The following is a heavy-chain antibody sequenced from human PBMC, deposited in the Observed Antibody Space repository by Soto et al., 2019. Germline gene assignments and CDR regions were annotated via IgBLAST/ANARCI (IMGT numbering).Heavy chain of an antibody. Sequence: QERLVQSGAEVRKPGSSVKVSCKVTGGTSTRYAINWVRQAPGQGLEWMGVIVPMFGTSKYAQKFQGRVTITADTSTNIAYMELRSLRSEDTAVYYCNRGSEYDFWSGYLWGQGTLVSVSS. J-gene: IGHJ4*02. CDR1: GGTSTRYA. CDR2: IVPMFGTS. V-gene: IGHV1-69*06. D-gene: IGHD3-3*01. CDR3: NRGSEYDFWSGYL.